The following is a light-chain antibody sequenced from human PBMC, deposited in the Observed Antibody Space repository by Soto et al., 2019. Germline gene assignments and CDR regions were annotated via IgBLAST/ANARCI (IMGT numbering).Light chain of an antibody. CDR3: SSHTSSSTLGV. CDR1: SSDVGGYNF. J-gene: IGLJ3*02. V-gene: IGLV2-14*01. CDR2: EVN. Sequence: QSALTQPRSVSGSPGQSVTISCTGTSSDVGGYNFVSWYQQHPGKAPKLVIYEVNYRPSGVSNRFSGSKSGNTASLTISGLQAEDEADYYCSSHTSSSTLGVFGGGTKLTVL.